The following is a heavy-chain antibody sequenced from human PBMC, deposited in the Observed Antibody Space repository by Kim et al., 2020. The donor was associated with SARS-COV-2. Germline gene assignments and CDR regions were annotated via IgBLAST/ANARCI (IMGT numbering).Heavy chain of an antibody. CDR1: GFTFSSYA. CDR3: AKAVGTTKWWYLDY. V-gene: IGHV3-23*01. CDR2: ISGTGGTT. D-gene: IGHD2-15*01. J-gene: IGHJ4*02. Sequence: GGSLRLSCAVSGFTFSSYAMSWVRQAPGKGLEWVSAISGTGGTTYYADSVKGRFTISRDNSKNTLSLQMNSLRGDDSAVYYCAKAVGTTKWWYLDYWGQG.